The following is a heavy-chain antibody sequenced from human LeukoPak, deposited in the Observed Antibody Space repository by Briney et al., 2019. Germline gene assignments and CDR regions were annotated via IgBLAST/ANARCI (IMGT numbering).Heavy chain of an antibody. Sequence: SSETLSLTCTVSGGSISSYYWSWIRQPPGKGLEWIGYIYYSGSTNYNPSLKSRVTISVDTSKNQFSLKLSSVTAADTAVYYCARGRKSSSWYGGMDYWGQGTLVTVSS. CDR2: IYYSGST. CDR1: GGSISSYY. J-gene: IGHJ4*02. CDR3: ARGRKSSSWYGGMDY. D-gene: IGHD6-13*01. V-gene: IGHV4-59*01.